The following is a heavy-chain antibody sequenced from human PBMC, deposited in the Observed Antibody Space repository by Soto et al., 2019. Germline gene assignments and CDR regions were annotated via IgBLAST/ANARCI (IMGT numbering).Heavy chain of an antibody. J-gene: IGHJ6*02. Sequence: PSQTLSLTCAISGDSVSSNSAAWNWIRRSPSRGLEWLGRTYYRSKWYNDYAVSVKSRITINPDTSKNQFSLQLNSVTPEDTAVYYCARDLLPSMKWELLSHYYYGMDVWGQGTTVTVSS. D-gene: IGHD1-26*01. CDR1: GDSVSSNSAA. CDR3: ARDLLPSMKWELLSHYYYGMDV. V-gene: IGHV6-1*01. CDR2: TYYRSKWYN.